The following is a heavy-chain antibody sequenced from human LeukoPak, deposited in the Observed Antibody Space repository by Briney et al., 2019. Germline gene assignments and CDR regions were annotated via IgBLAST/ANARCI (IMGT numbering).Heavy chain of an antibody. V-gene: IGHV3-23*01. CDR2: ISGSGGST. D-gene: IGHD6-13*01. J-gene: IGHJ4*02. CDR3: AKAASYSSSWYEETDY. CDR1: GFTFSSYA. Sequence: PGGSLRLSCAASGFTFSSYAMSWVRQAPGKGLEWVSAISGSGGSTYYADSVKGRFTISRDNSKNTLYLQMNSLRAEDTAVYYCAKAASYSSSWYEETDYWCQGTLVTVSS.